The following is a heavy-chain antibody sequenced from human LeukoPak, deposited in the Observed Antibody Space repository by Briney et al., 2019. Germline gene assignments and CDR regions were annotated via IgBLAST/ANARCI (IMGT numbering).Heavy chain of an antibody. CDR3: AREDIVATYDY. CDR2: IYTSGST. Sequence: PSETLSLTCTVYDDSLSSRYWSWIRQPAGKGLEWIGRIYTSGSTNYNPSLKSRVTMSVDTSKNQFSLKLSSVTAADTAVYYCAREDIVATYDYWGQGTLVTVSS. CDR1: DDSLSSRY. D-gene: IGHD5-12*01. J-gene: IGHJ4*02. V-gene: IGHV4-4*07.